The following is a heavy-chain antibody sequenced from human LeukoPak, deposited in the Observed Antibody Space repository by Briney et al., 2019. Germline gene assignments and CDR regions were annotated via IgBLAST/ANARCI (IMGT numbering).Heavy chain of an antibody. CDR1: GFTFTTYA. Sequence: GGSLRLSCAASGFTFTTYAMSWVRQAPGKGLEWVSTISGSGGGTYYADSVKGRFTISRDNSKNTLYLQMNSLRAEDTAVYYCARDLVTTVTLRPYYYGMDVWGQGTTVTVSS. CDR2: ISGSGGGT. J-gene: IGHJ6*02. CDR3: ARDLVTTVTLRPYYYGMDV. V-gene: IGHV3-23*01. D-gene: IGHD4-17*01.